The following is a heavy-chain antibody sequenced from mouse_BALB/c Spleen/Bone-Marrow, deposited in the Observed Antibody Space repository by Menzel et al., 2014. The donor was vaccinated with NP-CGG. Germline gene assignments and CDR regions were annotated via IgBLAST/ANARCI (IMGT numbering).Heavy chain of an antibody. Sequence: EVQLQESGAELVKPGASVKLSCTASGFNIKDTYMHWVKQRPEQGLEWIGRIDPANGNTKYDPKFQGKATITADTSSNTACLQLSSLTSEDTAVYYCASYYYGSYGFAYWGQGTLVTVSA. CDR3: ASYYYGSYGFAY. J-gene: IGHJ3*01. D-gene: IGHD1-1*01. CDR2: IDPANGNT. CDR1: GFNIKDTY. V-gene: IGHV14-3*02.